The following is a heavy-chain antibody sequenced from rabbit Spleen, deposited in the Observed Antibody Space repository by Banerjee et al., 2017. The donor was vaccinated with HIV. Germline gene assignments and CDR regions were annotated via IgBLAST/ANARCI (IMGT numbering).Heavy chain of an antibody. CDR1: GASFSSSSY. V-gene: IGHV1S40*01. J-gene: IGHJ6*01. D-gene: IGHD1-1*01. CDR2: IDAGSSGFT. Sequence: QSLEESGGDLVKPGASLTLTCTVSGASFSSSSYLCWVRQAPGKGLEWIACIDAGSSGFTYFATWAKGRFTCSKTSSTTVTLQMSRLTAADTATYFCARDTSSSFSSYGMDLWGPGTLVTVS. CDR3: ARDTSSSFSSYGMDL.